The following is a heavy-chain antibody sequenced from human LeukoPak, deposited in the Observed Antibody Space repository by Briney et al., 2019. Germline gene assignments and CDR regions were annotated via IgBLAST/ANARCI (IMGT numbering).Heavy chain of an antibody. CDR1: GGTFSSYA. CDR3: ARVGGFLLSYVWGSYRPLDY. CDR2: IIPIFGTA. J-gene: IGHJ4*02. D-gene: IGHD3-16*02. Sequence: GASVKISCKASGGTFSSYAISWVRQAPGQGLEWMGGIIPIFGTANYAQKFQGRVTITADKSTSTAYMELRSLRSDDTAVYYCARVGGFLLSYVWGSYRPLDYWGQGTLVTVSS. V-gene: IGHV1-69*06.